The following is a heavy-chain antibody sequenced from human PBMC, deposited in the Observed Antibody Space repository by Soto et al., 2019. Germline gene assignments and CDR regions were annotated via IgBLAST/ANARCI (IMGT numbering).Heavy chain of an antibody. CDR2: IYYSGST. D-gene: IGHD2-8*01. CDR1: GGSISSGDYY. J-gene: IGHJ4*02. V-gene: IGHV4-30-4*01. CDR3: AGGGGYCTNGVCLHFDY. Sequence: QVQLQESGPGLVKPSQTLSLTCTVSGGSISSGDYYWSWIRQPPGKGLERIGYIYYSGSTYYHPSLKSRVTISVDTSKNQFSRKLSSVTAADTAVYYCAGGGGYCTNGVCLHFDYWGQGTLVTVSS.